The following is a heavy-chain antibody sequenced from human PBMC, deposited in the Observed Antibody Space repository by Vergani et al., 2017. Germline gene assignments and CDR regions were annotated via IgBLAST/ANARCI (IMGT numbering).Heavy chain of an antibody. CDR1: GFTFSIYG. V-gene: IGHV3-30*18. J-gene: IGHJ6*03. CDR2: ISNDGSNK. CDR3: AKDHHATSYYYYYMDV. Sequence: QVQLVESGGGVVQPGRSLRLSCAASGFTFSIYGMPWVRQAPGKGMEWVAVISNDGSNKYYADSVKGRFTIFRENSKNTLYLQRNSLRAEDTAVYYCAKDHHATSYYYYYMDVWGKGTTVTVSS.